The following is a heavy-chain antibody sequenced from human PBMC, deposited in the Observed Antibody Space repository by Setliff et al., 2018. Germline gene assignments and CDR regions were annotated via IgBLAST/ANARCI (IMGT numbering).Heavy chain of an antibody. CDR2: ISPYSGNT. J-gene: IGHJ4*02. CDR3: ARDRKEIVVKPPAASLDY. V-gene: IGHV1-18*01. CDR1: GFGFTTFG. D-gene: IGHD2-2*01. Sequence: GASVKVSCKTSGFGFTTFGFSWVRQAPGQGLEWLGSISPYSGNTNYPQWLQGRVTMTTDTSTTTAYMEVRSLRSDDTAVYYCARDRKEIVVKPPAASLDYWGQGTQVTVSS.